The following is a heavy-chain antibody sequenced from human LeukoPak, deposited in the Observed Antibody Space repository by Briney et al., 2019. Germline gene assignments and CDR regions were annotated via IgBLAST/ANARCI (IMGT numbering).Heavy chain of an antibody. J-gene: IGHJ4*02. CDR1: GFTFSDYY. CDR2: ISSSGSTI. V-gene: IGHV3-11*01. D-gene: IGHD3-22*01. Sequence: GSLRLSCAASGFTFSDYYMSWIRQAPGKGLEWVSYISSSGSTIYYADSVKGRFTISRDNAKNSLYLQMNSLRAEDTAVYYCARDAGGYYDSSGYSFQFDYWGQGTLVTVSS. CDR3: ARDAGGYYDSSGYSFQFDY.